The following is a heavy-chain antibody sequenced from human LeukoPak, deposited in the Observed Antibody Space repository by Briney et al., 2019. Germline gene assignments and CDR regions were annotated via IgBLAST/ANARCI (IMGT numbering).Heavy chain of an antibody. Sequence: SQTLSLTCAVSGGSISSGGYSWSWIRQPPGKGLEWIGEINHSGSTNYNPSLKSRVTISVDTSKNQFSLKLSSVTAADTAVYYCARVRGPSGWLVGIDYWGQGTLVTVSS. CDR2: INHSGST. CDR3: ARVRGPSGWLVGIDY. V-gene: IGHV4-30-2*01. CDR1: GGSISSGGYS. J-gene: IGHJ4*02. D-gene: IGHD6-19*01.